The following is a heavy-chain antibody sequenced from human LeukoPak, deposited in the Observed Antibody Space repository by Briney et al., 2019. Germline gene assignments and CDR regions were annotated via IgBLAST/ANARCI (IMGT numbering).Heavy chain of an antibody. CDR3: ARYQNSFGY. J-gene: IGHJ4*02. Sequence: SETLSLTCTVSGGSISSYYWSWIRQPPGKGLEWIGYIYYSGSTNYNPSLESRVTISVDTSKNQFSLKLSSVTAADTAVYYCARYQNSFGYWGQGTLVTVSS. V-gene: IGHV4-59*01. CDR1: GGSISSYY. CDR2: IYYSGST.